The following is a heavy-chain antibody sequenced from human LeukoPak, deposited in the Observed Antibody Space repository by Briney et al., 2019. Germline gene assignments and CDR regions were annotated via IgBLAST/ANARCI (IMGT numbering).Heavy chain of an antibody. CDR2: VNPNSGNT. CDR3: ARVYYDILTGSYSTAFDY. D-gene: IGHD3-9*01. Sequence: ASVKVSCKASGYTFTSYDINWVRQATGQGLEWMGWVNPNSGNTGYAQKFQGRVTMTRNTSISTAYMELSSLRSEDTAVYYCARVYYDILTGSYSTAFDYWGQGTLVTVSS. CDR1: GYTFTSYD. V-gene: IGHV1-8*01. J-gene: IGHJ4*02.